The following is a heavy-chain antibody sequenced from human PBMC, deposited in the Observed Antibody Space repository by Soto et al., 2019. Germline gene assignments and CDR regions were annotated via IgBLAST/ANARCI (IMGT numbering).Heavy chain of an antibody. CDR1: GGSISSYY. CDR2: IYYSGST. V-gene: IGHV4-59*01. Sequence: SETLSLTCTVSGGSISSYYWSWIRQPPGKGLEWIGYIYYSGSTNYNPSLKSRVTITVDTSKNQFPLKLSSETAADTDANYCARVCGGDCHNGMDVWGQGTTVTVS. D-gene: IGHD2-21*02. CDR3: ARVCGGDCHNGMDV. J-gene: IGHJ6*02.